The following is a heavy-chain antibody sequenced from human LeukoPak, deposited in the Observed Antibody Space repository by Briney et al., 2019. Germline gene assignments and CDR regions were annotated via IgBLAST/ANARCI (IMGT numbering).Heavy chain of an antibody. J-gene: IGHJ3*02. D-gene: IGHD3-10*01. V-gene: IGHV3-23*01. CDR3: AKRIGAGISAFDI. Sequence: GGSLRLSCAASGFTFSNYGMYWVRQAPGKGLEWVSAISGSGGSTYYADSVKGRFTISRDNSKNTLYLQMNSLRAGDPAVDYWAKRIGAGISAFDIWGQGTMVTVSS. CDR1: GFTFSNYG. CDR2: ISGSGGST.